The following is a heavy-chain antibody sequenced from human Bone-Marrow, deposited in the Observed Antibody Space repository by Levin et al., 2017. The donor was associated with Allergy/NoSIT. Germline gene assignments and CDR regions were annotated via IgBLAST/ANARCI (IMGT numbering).Heavy chain of an antibody. CDR1: GFTFSNYV. D-gene: IGHD6-19*01. CDR2: ISYDGSNK. Sequence: AGGSLRLSCAASGFTFSNYVIHWVRQAPGKGLEWVAVISYDGSNKYYAESVKGRFTISRDNSKNTLYLQMNTLRGEDTAMYYCARAGIAVAGTARYYFDYWGQGTLVTVSS. CDR3: ARAGIAVAGTARYYFDY. V-gene: IGHV3-30*04. J-gene: IGHJ4*02.